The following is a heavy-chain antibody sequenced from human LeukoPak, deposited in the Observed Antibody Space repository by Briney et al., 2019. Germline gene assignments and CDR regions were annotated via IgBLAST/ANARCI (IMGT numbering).Heavy chain of an antibody. J-gene: IGHJ4*02. CDR1: GSPFTDSP. Sequence: GGSLRLSCATSGSPFTDSPMNWVRQAPGKGLEWVSNIRTSTEGTNYAIYADSVKGRVTFSRDDAKNTLYLHMHSLRDDDTAVYYCARDQRYAFDHWGRGILVTVSS. CDR3: ARDQRYAFDH. CDR2: IRTST. D-gene: IGHD3-9*01. V-gene: IGHV3-11*05.